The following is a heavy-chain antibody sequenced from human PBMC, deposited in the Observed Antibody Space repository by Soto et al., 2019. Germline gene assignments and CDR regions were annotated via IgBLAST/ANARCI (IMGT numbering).Heavy chain of an antibody. J-gene: IGHJ4*02. V-gene: IGHV3-74*01. CDR2: MNPDGTFA. D-gene: IGHD3-10*01. CDR1: GFPFGGHW. CDR3: AKDYSSVPDY. Sequence: EGQLVESGGGLVQPGGSLRLSCAASGFPFGGHWMYWVRQAPGKGLVWVSRMNPDGTFASYADSVKGRFFTSRDNAKNTLYLQMNSLRDEDTAVYYCAKDYSSVPDYWGQGTLVTVSS.